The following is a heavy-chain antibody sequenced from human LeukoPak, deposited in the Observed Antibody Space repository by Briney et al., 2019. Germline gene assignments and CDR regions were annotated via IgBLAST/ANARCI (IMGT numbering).Heavy chain of an antibody. Sequence: GGSLRLSCAASGFTFSSHSMNWVRQAPGKGLEWVSYISSSSSTIYYAGSVKGRFTISRDNSKNTLYLQMNSLRAEDTAVYYCAREPAGAFDIWGQGTMVTVSS. CDR3: AREPAGAFDI. J-gene: IGHJ3*02. CDR2: ISSSSSTI. D-gene: IGHD6-19*01. CDR1: GFTFSSHS. V-gene: IGHV3-48*01.